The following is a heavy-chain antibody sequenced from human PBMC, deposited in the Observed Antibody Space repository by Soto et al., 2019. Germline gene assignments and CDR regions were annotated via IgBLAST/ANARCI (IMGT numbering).Heavy chain of an antibody. J-gene: IGHJ4*02. CDR3: ARNLFDSRGYPPEV. CDR1: GVSISSGNW. D-gene: IGHD3-22*01. Sequence: SETLSLTCTISGVSISSGNWWSSFRQHPGEGLVWIGEIFHNGNTDYKPSLKSRVSILVDNSKNQFSLNLNSVTAAETAVYYCARNLFDSRGYPPEVWGQGILVTVSS. CDR2: IFHNGNT. V-gene: IGHV4-4*02.